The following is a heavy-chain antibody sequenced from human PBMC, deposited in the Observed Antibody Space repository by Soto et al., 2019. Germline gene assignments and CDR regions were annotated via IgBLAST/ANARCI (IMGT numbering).Heavy chain of an antibody. V-gene: IGHV1-69*02. D-gene: IGHD2-2*01. CDR3: ATQQDIVVVPAATISFDY. Sequence: QVQLVQSVAEVKKPGSSVRVSCKASGGTFSSYTISWVRQAPGQGLEWMGRIIPVLGIANYAQKLQGRVTITAAKSTSTAYMELSSLRSEDTAVYYCATQQDIVVVPAATISFDYCGQGTLVTVSS. CDR1: GGTFSSYT. CDR2: IIPVLGIA. J-gene: IGHJ4*02.